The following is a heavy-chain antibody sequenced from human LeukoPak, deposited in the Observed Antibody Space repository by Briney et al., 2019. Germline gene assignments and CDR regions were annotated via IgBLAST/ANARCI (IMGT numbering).Heavy chain of an antibody. V-gene: IGHV3-21*01. CDR3: ARGRTTVVTEGNFYFDY. J-gene: IGHJ4*02. CDR2: ISSSSSYI. Sequence: GGSLRLSCAASGFTFSSYSMNWVRQAPGKGLEWVSSISSSSSYIYYADSVKGRFTISRDNAKNSLYLQMNSLRAEDTAVYYCARGRTTVVTEGNFYFDYWGQGTLVTVSS. D-gene: IGHD4-23*01. CDR1: GFTFSSYS.